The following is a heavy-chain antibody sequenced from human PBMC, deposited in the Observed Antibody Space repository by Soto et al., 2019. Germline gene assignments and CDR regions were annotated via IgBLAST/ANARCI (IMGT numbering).Heavy chain of an antibody. CDR2: IWYDGSNK. CDR3: ARVISNWNDPNVGAFDI. Sequence: PGGSLRLSCAASGFTFSSYGMHWVRQAPGKGLEWVAVIWYDGSNKYYADSVKGRFTISRDNSKNTLYLQMNSLRAEDTAVYYCARVISNWNDPNVGAFDIWGQGTMVTVSS. V-gene: IGHV3-33*01. CDR1: GFTFSSYG. J-gene: IGHJ3*02. D-gene: IGHD1-1*01.